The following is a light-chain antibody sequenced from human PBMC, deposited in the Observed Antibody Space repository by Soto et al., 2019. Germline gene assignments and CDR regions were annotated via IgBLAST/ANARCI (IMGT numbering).Light chain of an antibody. V-gene: IGKV3-11*01. CDR3: QQRSNWPPEIT. Sequence: EIVLTQSPGTLSLSPGERATLSCRASQSVSSYLAWYQQKPGRAPRLLIYDASNRATGIPARFSGSGSGTDFTLTISSLEPEDFAVYYCQQRSNWPPEITFGPGTKVDIK. CDR2: DAS. J-gene: IGKJ3*01. CDR1: QSVSSY.